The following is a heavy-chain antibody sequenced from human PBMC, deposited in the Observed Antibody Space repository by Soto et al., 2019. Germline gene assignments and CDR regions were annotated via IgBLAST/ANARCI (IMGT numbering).Heavy chain of an antibody. CDR3: AKEARTPAAIGEYYHYYGMDV. CDR2: ISYDGSNN. J-gene: IGHJ6*02. V-gene: IGHV3-30*18. D-gene: IGHD2-2*02. CDR1: GFTFSGYG. Sequence: QVQLVESGGGVVQPGRSLRLSCAASGFTFSGYGMNWVRQAPGRGLDWVAVISYDGSNNYYADSVKGRFTISRDNSKDTLYLQMNSLRDEDTAVYYCAKEARTPAAIGEYYHYYGMDVWGQGTTVTVSS.